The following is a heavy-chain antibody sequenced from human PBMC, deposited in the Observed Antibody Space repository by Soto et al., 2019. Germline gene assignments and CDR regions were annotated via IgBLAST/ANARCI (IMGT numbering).Heavy chain of an antibody. CDR2: IIPILAIA. J-gene: IGHJ4*02. CDR1: GGTFSSYS. CDR3: AIDAGYCSSSSCRPFDY. V-gene: IGHV1-69*02. Sequence: QVKLVQSGAEVKKPGSSVKVSCKASGGTFSSYSISWVRQAPGQGLEWMGRIIPILAIANYAQKFQGRVTITADKSTSTAYIELSSRRSEDTAVYHCAIDAGYCSSSSCRPFDYWGQGTLVTVSS. D-gene: IGHD2-2*01.